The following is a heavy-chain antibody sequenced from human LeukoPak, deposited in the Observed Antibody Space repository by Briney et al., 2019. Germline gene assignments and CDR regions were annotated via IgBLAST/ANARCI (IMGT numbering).Heavy chain of an antibody. Sequence: GGSLRLSCAASGFTFSSYDMHWVRQATGKGLEWVSAIGTAGDTYYPGSVKGRFTISRENAKNSLYLQMNSLRAGDTAVYYCARGISPDFWSDYYSAEYYFDYWGQGTLVTVSS. CDR3: ARGISPDFWSDYYSAEYYFDY. J-gene: IGHJ4*02. CDR2: IGTAGDT. CDR1: GFTFSSYD. V-gene: IGHV3-13*01. D-gene: IGHD3-3*01.